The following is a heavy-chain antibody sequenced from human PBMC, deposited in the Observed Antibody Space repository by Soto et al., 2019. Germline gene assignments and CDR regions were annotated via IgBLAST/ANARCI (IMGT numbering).Heavy chain of an antibody. CDR1: GFTFSSYA. D-gene: IGHD3-10*01. Sequence: EVQLLESGGGLVQPGGSLRLSCAASGFTFSSYAMSWVRQAPGKGLEWVSAISGSGGSTYYADSVQGRFTISRDNSKNTLYLQMNSLRAEATAVYYCAKGVLWFGELVLGSHVDDWGQGTLVTVSS. CDR2: ISGSGGST. J-gene: IGHJ4*02. V-gene: IGHV3-23*01. CDR3: AKGVLWFGELVLGSHVDD.